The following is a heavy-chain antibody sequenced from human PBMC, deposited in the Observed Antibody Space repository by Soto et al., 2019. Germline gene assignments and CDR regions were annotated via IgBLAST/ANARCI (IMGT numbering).Heavy chain of an antibody. CDR1: GDSISSGAYS. CDR3: RASGFGSGSSGTYYGMDV. Sequence: QLQLQESGSGLVKPSQTLSLTCAVSGDSISSGAYSWSWVRQPPGKGLEWIAYIYHSGNTYYNPSLKNRVTFSVDRSKNPFSLKINSVTAADTAMYYCRASGFGSGSSGTYYGMDVWGQGTTVTVSS. CDR2: IYHSGNT. D-gene: IGHD3-10*01. V-gene: IGHV4-30-2*01. J-gene: IGHJ6*02.